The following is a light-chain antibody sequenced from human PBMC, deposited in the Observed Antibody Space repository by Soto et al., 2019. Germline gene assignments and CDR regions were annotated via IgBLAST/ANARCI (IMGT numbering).Light chain of an antibody. CDR3: SSYKRTSRVYV. V-gene: IGLV2-14*01. CDR1: SSDVGDYEY. CDR2: EVS. Sequence: QSVLTHPAAVSGSPGQSITISCTGTSSDVGDYEYVSWYQQHPGKGPKLMIYEVSNRTSGVSNRFSGSKSGNTASLTISGLQAEDETEYFCSSYKRTSRVYVFGTGTKVTVL. J-gene: IGLJ1*01.